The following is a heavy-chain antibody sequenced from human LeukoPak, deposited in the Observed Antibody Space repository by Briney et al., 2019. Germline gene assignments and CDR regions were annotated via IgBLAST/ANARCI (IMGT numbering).Heavy chain of an antibody. V-gene: IGHV1-69*05. J-gene: IGHJ4*02. CDR1: GGTFSSYA. D-gene: IGHD2-2*01. CDR2: IVPIFGAA. CDR3: ASSSGIVVVPAAILSWPPRFDY. Sequence: SVKVSCKASGGTFSSYAISWVRQAPGPGLEWMGGIVPIFGAANYAQKFQGRVTITTDESTSTAYMELSSLRSEDTAVYYCASSSGIVVVPAAILSWPPRFDYWGQGTLVTVSS.